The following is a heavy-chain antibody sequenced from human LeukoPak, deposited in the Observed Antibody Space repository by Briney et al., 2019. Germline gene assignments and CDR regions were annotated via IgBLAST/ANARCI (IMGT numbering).Heavy chain of an antibody. D-gene: IGHD5-18*01. Sequence: SVKVSFKASGGTFSSYAISWVRQAPGQGLEWMGGIIPIFGTANYAQKFQGRVTITADESTSTAYMELSSLRSEDTAVYYCARDRLLYSERTDNWYFDLWGRGTLVTVSS. V-gene: IGHV1-69*13. CDR3: ARDRLLYSERTDNWYFDL. J-gene: IGHJ2*01. CDR1: GGTFSSYA. CDR2: IIPIFGTA.